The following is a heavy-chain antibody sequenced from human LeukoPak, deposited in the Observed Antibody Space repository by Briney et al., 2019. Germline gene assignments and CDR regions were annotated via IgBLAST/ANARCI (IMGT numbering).Heavy chain of an antibody. J-gene: IGHJ5*02. Sequence: ASVKVSCKASGYTFTGYYMHWVRQAPGQGLEWMGWINPNSGGTNYAQKFQGRVTMTRDTSISTAYMELSRLRSDDTAVYYCARDIRGLKWQLDWFDPWGPGTLVPVSS. D-gene: IGHD6-6*01. CDR3: ARDIRGLKWQLDWFDP. V-gene: IGHV1-2*02. CDR1: GYTFTGYY. CDR2: INPNSGGT.